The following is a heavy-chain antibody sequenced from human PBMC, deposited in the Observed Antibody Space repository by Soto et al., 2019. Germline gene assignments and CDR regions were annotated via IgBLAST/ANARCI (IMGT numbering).Heavy chain of an antibody. CDR1: GGSFSGYY. V-gene: IGHV4-34*01. CDR2: INHSGST. J-gene: IGHJ6*02. CDR3: ARGQRCSGGSCYSRNYYYGMDV. Sequence: SETLSLTCAVYGGSFSGYYWSWIRQPPGKGLEWIGEINHSGSTNYNPSLKSRVTISVDTSKNQFSLKLSSVTAADTAVYYCARGQRCSGGSCYSRNYYYGMDVWGQGTTVTVSS. D-gene: IGHD2-15*01.